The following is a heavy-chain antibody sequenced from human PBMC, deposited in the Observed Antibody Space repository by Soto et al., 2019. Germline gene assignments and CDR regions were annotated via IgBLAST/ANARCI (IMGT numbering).Heavy chain of an antibody. CDR1: GFTFSTYA. Sequence: QVQLVESGGGVIEPGRSLRLSSAASGFTFSTYAMHWVRKSPGTGLERLAVISYEGSTTHYLDSVKGRFTISRDNSKNILDLQMNSLRADDTAVYYCARGYYDLSTGFSYWYFDLWGRGTLVTVSS. CDR3: ARGYYDLSTGFSYWYFDL. CDR2: ISYEGSTT. J-gene: IGHJ2*01. V-gene: IGHV3-30-3*01. D-gene: IGHD3-9*01.